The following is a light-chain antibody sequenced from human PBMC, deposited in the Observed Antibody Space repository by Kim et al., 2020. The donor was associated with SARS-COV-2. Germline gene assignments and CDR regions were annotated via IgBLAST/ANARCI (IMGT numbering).Light chain of an antibody. V-gene: IGKV2-24*01. CDR1: QRLVHSNGNTY. Sequence: GQPASISCRSSQRLVHSNGNTYLSWLHQRPGQPLRLLIYKIFNRLSGVPDRFSGSGAGTDFTLHISRVEAEDVGLYYCMQATQMYSFGQGTKLEI. CDR3: MQATQMYS. CDR2: KIF. J-gene: IGKJ2*03.